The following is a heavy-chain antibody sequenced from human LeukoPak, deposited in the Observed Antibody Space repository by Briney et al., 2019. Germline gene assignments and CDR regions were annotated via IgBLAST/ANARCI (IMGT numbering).Heavy chain of an antibody. D-gene: IGHD2-2*01. Sequence: PSKTLSLTCAVSGYSICSGYYWGWIRQPPGKGLEWIGSIYHSGSTYYNPSLKSRVTISVDTSKNQFSLKLSSVTAADTAVYYCARDVGVYQLLYNWFDPWGQGTLVTVSS. J-gene: IGHJ5*02. CDR2: IYHSGST. CDR1: GYSICSGYY. CDR3: ARDVGVYQLLYNWFDP. V-gene: IGHV4-38-2*02.